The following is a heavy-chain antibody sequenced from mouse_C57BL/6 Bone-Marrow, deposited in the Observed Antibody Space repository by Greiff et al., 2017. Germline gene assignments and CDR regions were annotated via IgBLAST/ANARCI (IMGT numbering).Heavy chain of an antibody. V-gene: IGHV1-83*01. CDR3: SQGSTMVTLLDY. J-gene: IGHJ2*01. CDR1: YTFTDYYM. CDR2: YPGSGNTY. D-gene: IGHD2-2*01. Sequence: VQLQQSGPELVKPGASVKMSCKASGYTFTDYYMHRVKQKPGKGFEWIGEIYPGSGNTYYNEKFKGKATLTADTSSSTAYMQLSSLNSEDSAVYFCASQGSTMVTLLDYWGQGTTLTVSS.